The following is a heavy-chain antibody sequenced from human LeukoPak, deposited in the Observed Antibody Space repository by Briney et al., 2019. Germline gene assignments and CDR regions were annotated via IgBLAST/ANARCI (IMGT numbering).Heavy chain of an antibody. V-gene: IGHV4-39*01. Sequence: PSETLSLTCTVSGGSFDKTNSYWGWIRQIPGKGLEWIGTIHYRGNTYYNPSLKSRVSISVDTSKNQVSLKLSSVTAADTAVYYCATQILLCHYYWGQGTLVTVSS. J-gene: IGHJ4*02. CDR3: ATQILLCHYY. D-gene: IGHD2/OR15-2a*01. CDR1: GGSFDKTNSY. CDR2: IHYRGNT.